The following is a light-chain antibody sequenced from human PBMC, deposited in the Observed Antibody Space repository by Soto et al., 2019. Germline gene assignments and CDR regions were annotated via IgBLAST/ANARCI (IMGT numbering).Light chain of an antibody. V-gene: IGLV2-11*01. Sequence: QSALTQPRSVSGSPGQSVTISCTGTSSDVGGYNYVSWYQQHPAKPPKLMIYDVSKRPSGVPDRFSGSKSGNTASLTISGLQAEDEADYYCCSYAGSYTFVFGGGTKVTVL. CDR1: SSDVGGYNY. CDR2: DVS. J-gene: IGLJ3*02. CDR3: CSYAGSYTFV.